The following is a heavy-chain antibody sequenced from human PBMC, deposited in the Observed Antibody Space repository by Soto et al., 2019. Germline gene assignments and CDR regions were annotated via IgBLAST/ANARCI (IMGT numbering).Heavy chain of an antibody. V-gene: IGHV3-15*01. Sequence: EVQLVESGGGLVKPGGSLTLSCAASGFSFSNVWMSWVRQAPGKGLEWVGDIKSKSVGGTTDYTAPVNGSFTNSRDDSTATLYLQMTRLKPDDTAVSYCTTHSPQTFCDGGPCYSVQTKTHPSWGPGILVSVSA. CDR1: GFSFSNVW. CDR3: TTHSPQTFCDGGPCYSVQTKTHPS. J-gene: IGHJ4*02. D-gene: IGHD2-15*01. CDR2: IKSKSVGGTT.